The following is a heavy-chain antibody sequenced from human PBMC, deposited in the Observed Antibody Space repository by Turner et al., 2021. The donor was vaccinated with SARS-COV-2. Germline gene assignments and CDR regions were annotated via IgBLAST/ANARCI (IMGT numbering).Heavy chain of an antibody. Sequence: QLVQSAAEVTKQGASVKVSCTVSGYTLTELSMHWVRQAPGKGLEWMGGFDPEDGETIYAQKFQGRVTMTEDTSTDTAYMELSSLRSEDTAVYYCATVFAVAGLSYGMDVWGQGTTVTVSS. CDR1: GYTLTELS. V-gene: IGHV1-24*01. CDR3: ATVFAVAGLSYGMDV. CDR2: FDPEDGET. D-gene: IGHD6-19*01. J-gene: IGHJ6*02.